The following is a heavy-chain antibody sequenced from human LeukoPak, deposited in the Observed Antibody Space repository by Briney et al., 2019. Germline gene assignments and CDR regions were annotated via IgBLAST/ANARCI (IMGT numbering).Heavy chain of an antibody. Sequence: SETLSLTCTVSGGSISSSYWTWIRQPPGKGLEWIGYIYYSGSTNYNPSLKSRVTISVDTSKNQFSLKLSSLTAADTAVYYCARRSITGTTVDNWGQGTLVTVSS. D-gene: IGHD1-20*01. J-gene: IGHJ4*02. CDR3: ARRSITGTTVDN. V-gene: IGHV4-59*08. CDR1: GGSISSSY. CDR2: IYYSGST.